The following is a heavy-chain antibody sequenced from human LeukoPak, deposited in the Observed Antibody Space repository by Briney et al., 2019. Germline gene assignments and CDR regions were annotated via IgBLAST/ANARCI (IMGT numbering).Heavy chain of an antibody. CDR3: ARDKSIAAHPSWYFDL. CDR2: ISYDGSNK. CDR1: GFTFSSYA. J-gene: IGHJ2*01. V-gene: IGHV3-30-3*01. Sequence: GGSLRLSCAASGFTFSSYAMHWVRQAPGKGLEWVAVISYDGSNKYYADSVKGRFTISRDNSKNTLYLQMNSLRAEDAAVYYCARDKSIAAHPSWYFDLWGRGTLVTVSS. D-gene: IGHD6-6*01.